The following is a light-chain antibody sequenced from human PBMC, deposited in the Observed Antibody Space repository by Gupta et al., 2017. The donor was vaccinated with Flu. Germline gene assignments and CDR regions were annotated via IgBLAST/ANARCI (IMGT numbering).Light chain of an antibody. CDR1: QRLVSSHGNTY. CDR3: SRRKNWPYT. Sequence: EVVMTQSPLFLPVTLGQPASISCRSSQRLVSSHGNTYLHWFHQRPGQSPRRLIYQSSDRDSGVPDRFSGSASGTDFTLKISMVDAEDVGVYYCSRRKNWPYTFGQRTKLEIK. CDR2: QSS. J-gene: IGKJ2*01. V-gene: IGKV2-30*01.